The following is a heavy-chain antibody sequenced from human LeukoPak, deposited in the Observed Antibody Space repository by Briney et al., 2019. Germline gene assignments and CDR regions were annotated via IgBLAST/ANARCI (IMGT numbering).Heavy chain of an antibody. CDR1: GFSFSSYG. CDR3: ARNDIVAPLAFFGCFDY. J-gene: IGHJ4*02. D-gene: IGHD5-12*01. CDR2: IRFDGSEK. V-gene: IGHV3-30*02. Sequence: GGSLRLSCVASGFSFSSYGMHWVRRAPGKGLEWMTFIRFDGSEKYYADSVKGRFTISRDNSKNTLYLQMNSLRAEDTAVYYCARNDIVAPLAFFGCFDYWGQGTLVAVSS.